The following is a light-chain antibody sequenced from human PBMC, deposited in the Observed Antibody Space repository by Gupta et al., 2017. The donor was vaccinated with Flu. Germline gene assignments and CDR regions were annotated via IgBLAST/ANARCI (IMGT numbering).Light chain of an antibody. V-gene: IGLV6-57*01. Sequence: CTRSSGNIAANSLQWYQQRPGRSPTTVIYDDDQRPSGVPDRFPGSIDTPSHSASLPISGLKTEDNAASYCHSHDTNGWMFGGGTKLTVL. CDR2: DDD. J-gene: IGLJ3*02. CDR1: SGNIAANS. CDR3: HSHDTNGWM.